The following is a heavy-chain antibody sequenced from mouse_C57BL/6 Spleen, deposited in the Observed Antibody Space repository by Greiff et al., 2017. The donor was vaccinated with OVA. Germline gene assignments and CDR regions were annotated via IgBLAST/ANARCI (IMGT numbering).Heavy chain of an antibody. CDR1: GYTFTSYW. J-gene: IGHJ2*01. CDR3: ARYYGSSYNDY. CDR2: IDPSDSYT. Sequence: VQLQQSGAELVKPGASVKLSCKASGYTFTSYWMQWVKQRPGQGLEWIGEIDPSDSYTNYNQKFKGKATLTVDTSSSTAYMQLSSLTSEDSAVYYCARYYGSSYNDYWGQGTTLTVSS. V-gene: IGHV1-50*01. D-gene: IGHD1-1*01.